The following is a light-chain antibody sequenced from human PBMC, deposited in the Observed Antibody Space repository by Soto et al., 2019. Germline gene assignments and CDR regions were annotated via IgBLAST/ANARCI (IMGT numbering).Light chain of an antibody. J-gene: IGKJ1*01. V-gene: IGKV1-5*03. Sequence: IQMTQSPSTLSASVGDRVTITCRASHSISSWLAWYQQKPGQAPKLLIYKASTLQSGVPSRFSGSGSGTEFTLAISSPQPDDSATYYCQQYNDNWTFGQGTKV. CDR1: HSISSW. CDR2: KAS. CDR3: QQYNDNWT.